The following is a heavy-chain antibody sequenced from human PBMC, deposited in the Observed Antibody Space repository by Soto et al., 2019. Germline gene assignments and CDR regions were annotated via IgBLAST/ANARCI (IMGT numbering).Heavy chain of an antibody. Sequence: SETLSLTCAVYGGSFSGYYWTWIRQPPGTGLEWIGEINHSGSTNYNPSLKSRVTISVDTSKNQFSLKLSSVTAADTAVYYCARLRDGYNPVDYWGQGTLVTVSS. CDR3: ARLRDGYNPVDY. CDR1: GGSFSGYY. CDR2: INHSGST. D-gene: IGHD5-12*01. J-gene: IGHJ4*02. V-gene: IGHV4-34*01.